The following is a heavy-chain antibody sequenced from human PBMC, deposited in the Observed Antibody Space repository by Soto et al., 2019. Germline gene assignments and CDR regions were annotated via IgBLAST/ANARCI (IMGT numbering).Heavy chain of an antibody. CDR1: GFSFGTYA. CDR3: ATGTYQPPLDS. J-gene: IGHJ5*01. V-gene: IGHV3-21*01. Sequence: PGGSLRLSCAASGFSFGTYAMNWVRQAPGKGLEWVSFISFSSSYIYYADSVRGRFTVSRDNAKNSLYLQLNNLRAEDTAVYYCATGTYQPPLDSWGQGTLVTVSS. CDR2: ISFSSSYI. D-gene: IGHD2-2*01.